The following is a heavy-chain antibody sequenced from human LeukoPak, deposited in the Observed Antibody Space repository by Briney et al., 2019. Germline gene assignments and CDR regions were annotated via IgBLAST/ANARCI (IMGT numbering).Heavy chain of an antibody. V-gene: IGHV1-8*03. CDR1: GYTFTSYD. CDR2: MNPNSGNT. J-gene: IGHJ4*02. CDR3: ARTYYDFWSGSIYLDY. Sequence: ASVKVSCKASGYTFTSYDINWVRQATGQGLEWMGWMNPNSGNTGYAQKFQGRVTITRNTSISTAYMELSSLRSEDTAVYYCARTYYDFWSGSIYLDYWGQGTLVTVSS. D-gene: IGHD3-3*01.